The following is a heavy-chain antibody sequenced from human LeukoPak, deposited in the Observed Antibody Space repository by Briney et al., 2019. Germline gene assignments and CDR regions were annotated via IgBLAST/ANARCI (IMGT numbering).Heavy chain of an antibody. CDR3: ARAAPAAAALL. D-gene: IGHD6-13*01. CDR2: MFYSGTT. CDR1: GGSMNEYY. V-gene: IGHV4-59*01. Sequence: PSETLSLTCTVSGGSMNEYYWSWIRQPPGTGLEWIGYMFYSGTTNYNTSLKSRVTMSIDTSKNQFSLKLGFVTAADTARYFCARAAPAAAALLWGQGTLVTVSS. J-gene: IGHJ4*02.